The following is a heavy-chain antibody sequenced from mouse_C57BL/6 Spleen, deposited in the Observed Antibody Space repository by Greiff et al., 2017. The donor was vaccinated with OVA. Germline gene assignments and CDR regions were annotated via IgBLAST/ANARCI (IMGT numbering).Heavy chain of an antibody. Sequence: EVKLLESGPGLVKPSQSLSLTCSVTGYSITSGYYWNWIRQFPGNKLEWMGYISYDGSNNYNPSLKNRISITRDTSKNQFFLKLNSVTTEDTATYYGARPSYYDYEGYAMDYWGQGTSVTVSS. CDR3: ARPSYYDYEGYAMDY. V-gene: IGHV3-6*01. J-gene: IGHJ4*01. D-gene: IGHD2-4*01. CDR1: GYSITSGYY. CDR2: ISYDGSN.